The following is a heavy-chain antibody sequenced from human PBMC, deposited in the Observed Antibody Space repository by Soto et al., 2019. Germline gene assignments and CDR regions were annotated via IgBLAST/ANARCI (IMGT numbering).Heavy chain of an antibody. Sequence: QVHLVQSGAELKKPGASVKVSCKGSGYAFTTYGITWVRQAPGQGLEWMGWISAHNGNTNYAQKRQGRVTVTRDTSTSTAYMELMSLRSDDTAVYYCARGRYGEYWGQGALVTVSS. V-gene: IGHV1-18*01. J-gene: IGHJ4*02. CDR1: GYAFTTYG. CDR2: ISAHNGNT. CDR3: ARGRYGEY. D-gene: IGHD3-10*01.